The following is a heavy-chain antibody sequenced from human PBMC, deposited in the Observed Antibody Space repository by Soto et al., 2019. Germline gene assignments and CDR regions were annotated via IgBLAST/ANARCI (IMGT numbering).Heavy chain of an antibody. D-gene: IGHD3-16*01. CDR3: AKGSLGDYDYYGMDV. Sequence: VQLVESGGGVVQPGRSLRLSCAASGFTLSAYVMHWVRQAPGKGLEWVAGVSFDGSHEYYADSVKGRFTTSRDNSKNTLYLQMNSLRAEDTALYYCAKGSLGDYDYYGMDVWGEGTTVNVSS. CDR1: GFTLSAYV. J-gene: IGHJ6*04. CDR2: VSFDGSHE. V-gene: IGHV3-30*18.